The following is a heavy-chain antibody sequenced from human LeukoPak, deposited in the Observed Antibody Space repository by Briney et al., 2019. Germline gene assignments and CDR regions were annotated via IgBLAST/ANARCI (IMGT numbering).Heavy chain of an antibody. Sequence: GGSLRLSCVVSGFTFSNYWMHWVRQAPGKGLVWVSRIKNDGSSTRYADSVKGRFTISRDDAKNTLYLQMNSLRAEDTAVYYCAKAGSRPYYYYYMDVWGKGTTVTVSS. J-gene: IGHJ6*03. D-gene: IGHD3-10*01. CDR2: IKNDGSST. CDR1: GFTFSNYW. CDR3: AKAGSRPYYYYYMDV. V-gene: IGHV3-74*01.